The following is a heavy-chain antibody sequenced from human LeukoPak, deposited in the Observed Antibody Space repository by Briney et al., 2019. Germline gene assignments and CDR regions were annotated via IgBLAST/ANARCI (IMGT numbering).Heavy chain of an antibody. CDR1: GFTFSSYA. Sequence: GGSLRLSCAASGFTFSSYAMSWVRQAPGGGLEWVSAISGSGGSTYYADSVKGRFTISKDNSKNTLYLQMNSLRVEDTAVYYCAKGTGYSSGWYDYWGQGTLVTVSS. D-gene: IGHD6-19*01. CDR2: ISGSGGST. CDR3: AKGTGYSSGWYDY. J-gene: IGHJ4*02. V-gene: IGHV3-23*01.